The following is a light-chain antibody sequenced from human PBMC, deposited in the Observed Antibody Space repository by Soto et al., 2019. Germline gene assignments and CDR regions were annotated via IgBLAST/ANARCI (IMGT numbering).Light chain of an antibody. CDR3: QQYYAYPIT. Sequence: AIRMTQAPPSFSASTGDRVTITCRASQDISSYLAWYQQKPGKAPKLLISSASTLQNAVPSRFSGGGSGTDFTLIINSLQPEDFATYYCQQYYAYPITFGQGTRLEI. V-gene: IGKV1-8*01. CDR2: SAS. J-gene: IGKJ5*01. CDR1: QDISSY.